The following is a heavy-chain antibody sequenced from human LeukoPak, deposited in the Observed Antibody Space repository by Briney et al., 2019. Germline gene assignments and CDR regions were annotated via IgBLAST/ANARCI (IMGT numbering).Heavy chain of an antibody. CDR1: GFTFSSYA. CDR3: AKELVYYDSSGYSGYYFDY. J-gene: IGHJ4*02. D-gene: IGHD3-22*01. V-gene: IGHV3-23*01. Sequence: RGSLRLSCAASGFTFSSYAMSWVRQAPGKGLEWVLAISGSGGSTYYADSVKGRFTISRDNSKNTLYLQMNSLRAEDTAVYYCAKELVYYDSSGYSGYYFDYWGQGTLVTVSS. CDR2: ISGSGGST.